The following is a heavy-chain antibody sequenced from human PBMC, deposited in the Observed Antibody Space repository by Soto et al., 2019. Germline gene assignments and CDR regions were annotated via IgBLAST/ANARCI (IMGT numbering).Heavy chain of an antibody. CDR2: IYYSGST. D-gene: IGHD6-13*01. J-gene: IGHJ3*02. CDR1: GGSINNHY. Sequence: SETLSLTCTVSGGSINNHYWSWIRQPPGKGLEWIGYIYYSGSTNYNPSLKSRVTISVDTSKNQFSLKLSSVTAADTAVYYCARPIAAAGTNAFDIWGQGTMVTVSS. V-gene: IGHV4-59*08. CDR3: ARPIAAAGTNAFDI.